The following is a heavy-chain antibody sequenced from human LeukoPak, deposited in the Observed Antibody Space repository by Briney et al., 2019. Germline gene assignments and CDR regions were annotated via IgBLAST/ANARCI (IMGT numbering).Heavy chain of an antibody. CDR3: ARDHNYGSDY. CDR1: GFTFSTYG. Sequence: PGGSLRLSCAASGFTFSTYGMHWVRQAPGKGLEWVANIKEDGSEKYYVDSVKGRFTISRDSAKNSLYLQMNSLRVEDTAVYHCARDHNYGSDYWGQGTLVTVSS. CDR2: IKEDGSEK. V-gene: IGHV3-7*03. D-gene: IGHD5-18*01. J-gene: IGHJ4*02.